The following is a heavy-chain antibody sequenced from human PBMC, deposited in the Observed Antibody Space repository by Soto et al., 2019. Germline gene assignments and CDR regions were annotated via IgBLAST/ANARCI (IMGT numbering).Heavy chain of an antibody. D-gene: IGHD3-3*01. CDR1: GGTFISYA. V-gene: IGHV1-69*13. Sequence: SVKVSCKASGGTFISYAISCVRQAPGQGLEWMGGIIPIFGTANYAQKFQGRVTITADESTSTAYMELSSLRSEDTAVYYCARDVWSRDGHNSNYWGQGTLVTVSS. CDR3: ARDVWSRDGHNSNY. J-gene: IGHJ4*02. CDR2: IIPIFGTA.